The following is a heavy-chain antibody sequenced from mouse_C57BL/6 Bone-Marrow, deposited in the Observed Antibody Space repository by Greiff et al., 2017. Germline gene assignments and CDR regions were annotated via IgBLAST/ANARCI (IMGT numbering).Heavy chain of an antibody. Sequence: QVQLQQPGAELVKPGASVKLSCKASGYTFTSYWMHWVKQRPGQGLEWIGMIHPNSGSTNYNEKFKSKATLTVDKSSRPAYMQLSSLTSEDAAVYYCAILLWFDYWGQGTTLTVSS. CDR2: IHPNSGST. J-gene: IGHJ2*01. D-gene: IGHD2-1*01. V-gene: IGHV1-64*01. CDR3: AILLWFDY. CDR1: GYTFTSYW.